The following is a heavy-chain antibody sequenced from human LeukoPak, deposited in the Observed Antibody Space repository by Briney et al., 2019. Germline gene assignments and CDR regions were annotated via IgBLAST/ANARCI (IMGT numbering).Heavy chain of an antibody. D-gene: IGHD4-17*01. CDR1: GFTFSGYE. V-gene: IGHV3-48*03. CDR2: ICASSGTI. CDR3: ARFMMTTTGFDY. J-gene: IGHJ4*02. Sequence: PGGSLRLSCAASGFTFSGYEMNWVRQAPGKGVEGISYICASSGTIYYADSVKGGFTISRDNTKNSLFLHMNSLREEDTAVYFCARFMMTTTGFDYWGQGTLLTVSS.